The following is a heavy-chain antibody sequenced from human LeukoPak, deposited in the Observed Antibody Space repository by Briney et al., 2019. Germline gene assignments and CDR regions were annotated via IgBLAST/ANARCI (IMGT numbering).Heavy chain of an antibody. CDR2: IYYSGST. CDR3: ARGGPVTTGDY. CDR1: GGSISSYY. V-gene: IGHV4-59*01. Sequence: SETLSLTCTVSGGSISSYYWSWIRQPPGKGLEWMGYIYYSGSTNYNPSLKSRVTISVDTSKNQFSLKLSSVTAADTAVYYCARGGPVTTGDYWGQGTLVTVSS. J-gene: IGHJ4*02. D-gene: IGHD4-17*01.